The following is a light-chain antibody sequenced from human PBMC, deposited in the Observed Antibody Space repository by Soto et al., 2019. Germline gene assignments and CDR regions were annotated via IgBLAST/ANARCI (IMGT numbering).Light chain of an antibody. CDR2: KAS. CDR1: QSISNW. J-gene: IGKJ1*01. Sequence: DIQMTQSPSSLSASVGDRVTITCRPSQSISNWLAWYQQQPGKAPKLLIYKASSLEIGVPSRFSGSGSGTEFTLTISRLEPEDFAVYYCQQYGSSGTFGQGTKVDIK. V-gene: IGKV1-5*03. CDR3: QQYGSSGT.